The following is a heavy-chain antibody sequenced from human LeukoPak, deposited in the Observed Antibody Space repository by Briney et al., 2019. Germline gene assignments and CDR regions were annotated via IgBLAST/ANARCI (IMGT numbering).Heavy chain of an antibody. CDR1: GGSISSGDYY. V-gene: IGHV4-30-4*01. J-gene: IGHJ4*02. D-gene: IGHD2-15*01. CDR3: ARQGSTWTPFDY. CDR2: IYYSGST. Sequence: SETLSLTCTVSGGSISSGDYYWGWIRQPPGKGLEWIGYIYYSGSTYYNPSLKSRVTISVDTSKNQFSLKLSSVTAADTAVYYCARQGSTWTPFDYWGQGTLVTVSS.